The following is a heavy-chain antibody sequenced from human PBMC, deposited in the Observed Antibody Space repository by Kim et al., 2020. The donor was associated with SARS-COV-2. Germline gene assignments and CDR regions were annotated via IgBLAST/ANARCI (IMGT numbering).Heavy chain of an antibody. CDR2: ISDSGGST. CDR3: AKSRPYNSFLRFDY. J-gene: IGHJ4*02. CDR1: GFTFGSYS. D-gene: IGHD6-19*01. Sequence: GGSLRLSCAASGFTFGSYSMGWVRQAPGKGLEWVSSISDSGGSTYYAASVKGRFTVSRDNSKNTLSLQMNGLRAEDTALYYCAKSRPYNSFLRFDYCGQG. V-gene: IGHV3-23*01.